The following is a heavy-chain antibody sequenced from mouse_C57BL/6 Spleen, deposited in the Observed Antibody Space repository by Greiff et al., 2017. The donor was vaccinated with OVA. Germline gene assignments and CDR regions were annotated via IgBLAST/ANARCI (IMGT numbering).Heavy chain of an antibody. CDR2: ISNGGGST. V-gene: IGHV5-12*01. J-gene: IGHJ1*03. Sequence: EVNLVESGGGLVQPGGSLKLSCAASGFTFSDYYMYWVRQTPEKRLEWVAYISNGGGSTYYPDTVKGRFTISRDNAKHTLYLQMSRLKSEDTAMYYCASYYYGSSPYWYFDVWGTGTTVTVSS. CDR1: GFTFSDYY. D-gene: IGHD1-1*01. CDR3: ASYYYGSSPYWYFDV.